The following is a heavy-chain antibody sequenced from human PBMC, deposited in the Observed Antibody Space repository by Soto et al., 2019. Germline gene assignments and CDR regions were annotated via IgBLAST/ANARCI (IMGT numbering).Heavy chain of an antibody. V-gene: IGHV6-1*01. CDR3: ARVSRVWYSSGWYSTKCYYYYYGMDV. D-gene: IGHD6-19*01. CDR1: GDSVSSNSAA. Sequence: SQTLSLTCAISGDSVSSNSAAWNWIRQSPSRGLEWLGRTYDRSKWYNDYAVSVKSRITINPDTSKNQFSLQLNSVTPEDTAVYYCARVSRVWYSSGWYSTKCYYYYYGMDVWGQGTTVTVSS. CDR2: TYDRSKWYN. J-gene: IGHJ6*02.